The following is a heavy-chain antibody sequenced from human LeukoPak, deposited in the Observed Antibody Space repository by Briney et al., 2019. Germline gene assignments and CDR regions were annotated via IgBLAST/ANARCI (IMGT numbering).Heavy chain of an antibody. Sequence: SETLSLTCTVSGGSISSSSYYWGWIRQPPGKGLEWIGSIYYSGSTYYNPSLKSRVTISVDTSKNQFSLKLSSVTAADTAVYYCARGALLRELLSPFDYWGQGTLVTVSS. CDR3: ARGALLRELLSPFDY. CDR2: IYYSGST. D-gene: IGHD1-26*01. J-gene: IGHJ4*02. V-gene: IGHV4-39*01. CDR1: GGSISSSSYY.